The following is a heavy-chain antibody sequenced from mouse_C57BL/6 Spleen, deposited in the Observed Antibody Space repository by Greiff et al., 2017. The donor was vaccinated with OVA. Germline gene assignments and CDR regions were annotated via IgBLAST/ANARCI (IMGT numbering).Heavy chain of an antibody. CDR1: GFNIKDYY. Sequence: VQLQQSGAELVKPGASVKLSCTASGFNIKDYYMHWVKQRTEQGLEWIGRIGPEDGETKYAPKFPGKATITADTSSNTAYLQLSSLTSEDTAVYYCAHGFLDYYAMDYWGQGTSVTVSS. CDR2: IGPEDGET. D-gene: IGHD2-2*01. V-gene: IGHV14-2*01. J-gene: IGHJ4*01. CDR3: AHGFLDYYAMDY.